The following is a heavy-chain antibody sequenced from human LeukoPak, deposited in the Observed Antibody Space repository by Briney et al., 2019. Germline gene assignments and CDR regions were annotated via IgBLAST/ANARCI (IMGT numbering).Heavy chain of an antibody. V-gene: IGHV1-3*01. D-gene: IGHD1-14*01. CDR3: ARVRRGTNHIDY. CDR1: GYTFTSYA. J-gene: IGHJ4*02. CDR2: INAGNGNT. Sequence: ASVKVSCKASGYTFTSYAMHWVRQAPGQRLEWMGWINAGNGNTKYSQKFQGRVTITRDTSASTAYMELSSLRSEDTAVYYCARVRRGTNHIDYWGQGTLVTVSS.